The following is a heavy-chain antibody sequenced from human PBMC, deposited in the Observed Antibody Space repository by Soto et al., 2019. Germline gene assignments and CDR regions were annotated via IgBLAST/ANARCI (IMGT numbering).Heavy chain of an antibody. V-gene: IGHV1-2*04. Sequence: QVQLVQSGAEVKEPGASVTVSCRASGDRFTDYYMHLVRQAPGQGLEWMGWINPNSGVTKYAQKFQGWVTMTRDTSIRTVYMQLSRLRFDDTAIYYCARESGGATATLDYYYFYMDVWGTGTTVTVSS. CDR2: INPNSGVT. D-gene: IGHD5-12*01. CDR3: ARESGGATATLDYYYFYMDV. J-gene: IGHJ6*03. CDR1: GDRFTDYY.